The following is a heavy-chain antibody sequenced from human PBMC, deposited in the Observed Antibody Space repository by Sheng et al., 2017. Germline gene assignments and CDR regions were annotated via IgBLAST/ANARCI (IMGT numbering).Heavy chain of an antibody. CDR3: TTSPLWWFGESDAFDI. V-gene: IGHV3-15*01. CDR1: GFTFSNAW. CDR2: IKSKTDGGTT. Sequence: EVQLVESGGGLVKPGGSLRLSCAASGFTFSNAWMSWVRQAPGKGLEWVGRIKSKTDGGTTDYAAPVKGRFTISRDDSKNTLYLQMNSLKTEDTAVYYCTTSPLWWFGESDAFDIWGQGTMVTVSS. D-gene: IGHD3-10*01. J-gene: IGHJ3*02.